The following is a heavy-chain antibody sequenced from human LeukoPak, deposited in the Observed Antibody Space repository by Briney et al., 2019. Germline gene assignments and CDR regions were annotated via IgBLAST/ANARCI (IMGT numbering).Heavy chain of an antibody. D-gene: IGHD2-2*01. V-gene: IGHV5-51*01. CDR3: ARPKARGTSTWYGS. J-gene: IGHJ5*01. Sequence: GESLKISCKASGYIFTNSWIGWVRQKPWKGLQWMGIIYPDDSDTRYSPSFQGQVTISADKSINTAYLQWSSLKASDTAVYYCARPKARGTSTWYGSWGQGTLVTVSS. CDR2: IYPDDSDT. CDR1: GYIFTNSW.